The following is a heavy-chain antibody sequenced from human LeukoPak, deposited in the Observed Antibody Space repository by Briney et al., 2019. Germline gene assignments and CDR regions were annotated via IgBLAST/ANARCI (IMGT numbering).Heavy chain of an antibody. D-gene: IGHD6-13*01. J-gene: IGHJ4*02. Sequence: ASVTVSCKASGYTFTGYYMHWVRQAPGQGLEWMGWINPNSGGTNYAQKFQGRVTMTRDTSISTAYMELSRLRSDDTAVCYCARDLAAGTRDWGQGTLVTVSS. CDR1: GYTFTGYY. CDR2: INPNSGGT. V-gene: IGHV1-2*02. CDR3: ARDLAAGTRD.